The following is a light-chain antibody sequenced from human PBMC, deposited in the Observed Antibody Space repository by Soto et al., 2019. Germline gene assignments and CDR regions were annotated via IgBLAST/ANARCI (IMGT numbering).Light chain of an antibody. CDR2: AAS. V-gene: IGKV1-12*01. Sequence: DIQMTPSPSSVTASVGDRVTITCRASQGISTNLAWYQQKPGKAPKLLIYAASSLQSGVPPWFSGSGFGTDSTLTICSLLPEDFAICFCQQANRAPPSFGQGTPLEIK. CDR3: QQANRAPPS. J-gene: IGKJ5*01. CDR1: QGISTN.